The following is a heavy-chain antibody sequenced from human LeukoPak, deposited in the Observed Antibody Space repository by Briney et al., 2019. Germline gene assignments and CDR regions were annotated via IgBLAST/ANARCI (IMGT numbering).Heavy chain of an antibody. J-gene: IGHJ5*02. D-gene: IGHD3-22*01. CDR2: IYYSGST. CDR1: GGSISSSSYY. Sequence: SSETLSLTCTVSGGSISSSSYYWGWIRQPPGKGLEWIGSIYYSGSTYYNPSLKSRVTISVDTSKNQFSLKLSSVTAADTAVYYCARQDYYYDSSGYPSWFDPWGQGTLVTVSS. V-gene: IGHV4-39*01. CDR3: ARQDYYYDSSGYPSWFDP.